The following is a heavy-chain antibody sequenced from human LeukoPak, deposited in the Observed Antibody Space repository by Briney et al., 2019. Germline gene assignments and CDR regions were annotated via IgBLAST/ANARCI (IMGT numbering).Heavy chain of an antibody. D-gene: IGHD1-26*01. CDR2: IIPIFGTA. Sequence: SVKVSCKASGGTFSSYAISWVRQAPGQGLEWMGGIIPIFGTANYAQKFQGRVTITADESTSTAYMELSSLRSEDTAVYYCGRSQVGATTPDYWGQGTLVTVSS. V-gene: IGHV1-69*13. J-gene: IGHJ4*02. CDR3: GRSQVGATTPDY. CDR1: GGTFSSYA.